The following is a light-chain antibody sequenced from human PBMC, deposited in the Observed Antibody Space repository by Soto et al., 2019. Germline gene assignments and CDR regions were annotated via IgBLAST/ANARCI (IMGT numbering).Light chain of an antibody. Sequence: EIVLRQSPATLSLSPGERVTLSCRASQSFSSYLAWYQQKPGQAPRLLIYDASKRATGIPARFSGRGSGTEFTLTITSLEPEDFAVDYCQQRSDWPPVITFGQGTRLEIK. V-gene: IGKV3-11*01. CDR1: QSFSSY. CDR3: QQRSDWPPVIT. J-gene: IGKJ5*01. CDR2: DAS.